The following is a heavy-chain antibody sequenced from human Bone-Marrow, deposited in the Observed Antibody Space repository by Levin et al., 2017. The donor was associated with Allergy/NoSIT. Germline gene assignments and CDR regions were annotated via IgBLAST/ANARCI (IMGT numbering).Heavy chain of an antibody. CDR2: VYHSGST. D-gene: IGHD2-8*01. CDR3: ARDQGANAFEY. J-gene: IGHJ4*02. Sequence: PGGSLRLSCAVSGYSISSGYYWGWIRQPPGKGLEWIGSVYHSGSTYYNPSLKSRVTISVDTSKNQFSLKLSSVTAADTAVYYCARDQGANAFEYWGQGTLVTVSS. CDR1: GYSISSGYY. V-gene: IGHV4-38-2*02.